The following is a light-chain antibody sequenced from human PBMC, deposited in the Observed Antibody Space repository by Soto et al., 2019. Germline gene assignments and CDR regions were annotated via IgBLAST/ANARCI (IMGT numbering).Light chain of an antibody. J-gene: IGLJ7*01. CDR3: SSYTSRNTLI. V-gene: IGLV2-14*01. Sequence: QSVLTQPVSVSGSPGQFITISCTGTSSDVGGYNYVSWYQQHPGKVPKLLIYDVSNRPSGVSDRFSGSKSGNTASLAISGRQAEDEADYYCSSYTSRNTLIFGGGTQLTVL. CDR1: SSDVGGYNY. CDR2: DVS.